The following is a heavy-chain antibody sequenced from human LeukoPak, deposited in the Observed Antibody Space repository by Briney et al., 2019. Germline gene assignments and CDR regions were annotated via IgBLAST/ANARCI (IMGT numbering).Heavy chain of an antibody. CDR1: GYTFTGYY. V-gene: IGHV1-2*02. J-gene: IGHJ6*03. CDR2: INPNSGGT. Sequence: GASVKVSCKASGYTFTGYYMHWVRQAPGQGLEWMGWINPNSGGTNYAQKFQGRVTMTRDTSISTAYMELSRLRSDDTAVYYCARGPYSSGWDDYYYYYMDVWGKGTTVTVSS. CDR3: ARGPYSSGWDDYYYYYMDV. D-gene: IGHD6-19*01.